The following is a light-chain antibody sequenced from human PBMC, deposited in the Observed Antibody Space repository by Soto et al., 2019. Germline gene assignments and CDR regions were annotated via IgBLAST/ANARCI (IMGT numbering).Light chain of an antibody. CDR2: GNS. J-gene: IGLJ2*01. V-gene: IGLV1-40*01. CDR3: QSYDNGLSGYVL. Sequence: QSVLTQPPSVSGAPGQRVTISCTGGSSNIGAGYDVHWYQQLPGTAPKLLIYGNSNRPSGVPDRFSGSKSGTSASLAITGLQAEDEADYYCQSYDNGLSGYVLFGGGTELTVL. CDR1: SSNIGAGYD.